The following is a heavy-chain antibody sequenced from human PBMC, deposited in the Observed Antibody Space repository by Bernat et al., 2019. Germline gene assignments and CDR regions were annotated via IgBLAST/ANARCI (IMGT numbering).Heavy chain of an antibody. V-gene: IGHV3-23*01. CDR1: GFTFSSYA. D-gene: IGHD6-19*01. CDR3: AKDLRYRSGRSWFDP. CDR2: ISGSGGST. J-gene: IGHJ5*02. Sequence: EVQLLESGGGLVQPGGSLRLSCAASGFTFSSYAMSWVRQAPGKGLEWVSAISGSGGSTYYADSVKGRFTISRDNSKNTLYLQMNSLRAEDTAVYYWAKDLRYRSGRSWFDPWGQGTLVTVSS.